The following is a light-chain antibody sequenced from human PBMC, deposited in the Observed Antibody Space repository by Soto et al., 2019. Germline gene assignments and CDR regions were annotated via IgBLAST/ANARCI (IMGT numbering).Light chain of an antibody. V-gene: IGKV1D-12*01. CDR2: DVS. J-gene: IGKJ3*01. CDR1: QGVGNW. Sequence: DIPMTQSPSSVSASVGDRVAITCRASQGVGNWLAWYQQKPGKAPNLLIYDVSKLQSGVPSRFSGGGSGTNFTLTISSLQPEDFATYYCQQANSFPVTFGPGTRLDV. CDR3: QQANSFPVT.